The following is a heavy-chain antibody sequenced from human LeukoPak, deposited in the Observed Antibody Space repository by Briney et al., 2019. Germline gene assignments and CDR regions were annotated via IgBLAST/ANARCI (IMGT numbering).Heavy chain of an antibody. V-gene: IGHV3-23*01. Sequence: GGSLRLSCAASGFTFSTYVMSWVRQAPGKGLEWVSAISGSGGSTYYADSVKGRFTISRDNSKNTLYLQMNSLRAEDTAVYYCAKVGQLWLRGAFDIWRQGTMVPVPS. D-gene: IGHD5-18*01. CDR3: AKVGQLWLRGAFDI. CDR1: GFTFSTYV. CDR2: ISGSGGST. J-gene: IGHJ3*02.